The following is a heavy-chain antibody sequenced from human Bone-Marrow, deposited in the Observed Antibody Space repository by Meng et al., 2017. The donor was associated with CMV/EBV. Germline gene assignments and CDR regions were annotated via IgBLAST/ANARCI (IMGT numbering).Heavy chain of an antibody. J-gene: IGHJ4*02. D-gene: IGHD3-22*01. V-gene: IGHV3-23*01. CDR2: ISASGSST. CDR3: AKLGEKYYDTGGFYDSADY. CDR1: GFTFSSYA. Sequence: GGSLRLSCAASGFTFSSYAMTWVRQAPGKGLEWVSAISASGSSTYYADSVKGRFTIYRDSSGNTLYLQMYSLRAEDTAVYYCAKLGEKYYDTGGFYDSADYWGQGTLVTVSS.